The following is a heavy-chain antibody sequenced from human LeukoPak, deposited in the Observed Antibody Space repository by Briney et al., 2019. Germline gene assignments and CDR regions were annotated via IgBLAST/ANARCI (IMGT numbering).Heavy chain of an antibody. CDR2: FDPEDGET. CDR3: ATAAGATDAFDI. V-gene: IGHV1-24*01. Sequence: ASVKGSCKVSGCTLTELSMHWVRQAPGKGLEWMGGFDPEDGETIYAQKFQGRVTMTEDTSTDTAYMELSSLRSEDTAVYYCATAAGATDAFDIWGQGTMVTVSS. J-gene: IGHJ3*02. D-gene: IGHD1-26*01. CDR1: GCTLTELS.